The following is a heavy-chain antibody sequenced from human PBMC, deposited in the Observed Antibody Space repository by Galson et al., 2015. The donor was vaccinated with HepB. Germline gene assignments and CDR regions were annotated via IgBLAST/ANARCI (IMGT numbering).Heavy chain of an antibody. CDR2: IYYSGST. D-gene: IGHD3-22*01. CDR1: GDSISSYY. CDR3: ARWSFYFDSSGSSQ. J-gene: IGHJ4*02. Sequence: ETLSLTCTVSGDSISSYYWSWIRQPPGKGLEWIGYIYYSGSTNYNPSLKSRVTISIDMSKNQFSLKLSSVTAADTAVYYCARWSFYFDSSGSSQWGQGTLVTVSS. V-gene: IGHV4-59*01.